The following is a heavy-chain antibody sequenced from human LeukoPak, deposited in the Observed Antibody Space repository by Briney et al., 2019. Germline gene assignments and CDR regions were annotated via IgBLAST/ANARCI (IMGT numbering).Heavy chain of an antibody. CDR3: ATHAKYYYDSSGYY. CDR1: GYTFTDYY. D-gene: IGHD3-22*01. CDR2: VDPEDGET. Sequence: ASVKISCKVSGYTFTDYYMHWVQQAPGTGLEWMGLVDPEDGETIYAEKFQGRVTITADTSTDTAYMELSSLRSEDTAVYYCATHAKYYYDSSGYYWGQGTLVTVSS. J-gene: IGHJ4*02. V-gene: IGHV1-69-2*01.